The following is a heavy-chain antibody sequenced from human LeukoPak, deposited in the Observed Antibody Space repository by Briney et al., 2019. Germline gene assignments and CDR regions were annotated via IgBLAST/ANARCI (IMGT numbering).Heavy chain of an antibody. J-gene: IGHJ4*02. D-gene: IGHD3-22*01. CDR1: GGSISSGSYY. V-gene: IGHV4-61*02. CDR3: ARVADYYESSGYYDY. CDR2: IYTSGST. Sequence: SETLSLTCTVSGGSISSGSYYWSWIRQPAGKGLEWIGRIYTSGSTNYNPSLKSRVTISVDTSKNQFSLKLSSVTAADTAVYYCARVADYYESSGYYDYWGQGTPVTVSS.